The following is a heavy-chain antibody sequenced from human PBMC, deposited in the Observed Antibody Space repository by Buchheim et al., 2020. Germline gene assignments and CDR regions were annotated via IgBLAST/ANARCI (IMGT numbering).Heavy chain of an antibody. CDR1: GLTFTNSA. V-gene: IGHV3-23*01. CDR2: ISASGGST. J-gene: IGHJ4*02. D-gene: IGHD6-13*01. Sequence: EVQLLESGGGLVQPGGSLRLSCAAAGLTFTNSAMTWVRQAPGEGLEWVSVISASGGSTYYADSVKGRFTISRDNSKNTLYLQMNSLRAEDTAVYYCATTTNGDRYGNNWYGNYWGQGTL. CDR3: ATTTNGDRYGNNWYGNY.